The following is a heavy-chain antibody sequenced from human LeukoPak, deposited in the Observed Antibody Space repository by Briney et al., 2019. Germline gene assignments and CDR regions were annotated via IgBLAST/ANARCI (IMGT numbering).Heavy chain of an antibody. CDR3: ARQPAATAAFDI. J-gene: IGHJ3*02. V-gene: IGHV4-59*08. D-gene: IGHD5-18*01. Sequence: SETLSLTCTVSGGSINNYYWSWIRQPPGKGLEWIGYIYYSGGDMNYNPSLKSRLTISVDTSKNQISLMLTSMTAADPAVYYCARQPAATAAFDIWAQGTMVTVSS. CDR1: GGSINNYY. CDR2: IYYSGGDM.